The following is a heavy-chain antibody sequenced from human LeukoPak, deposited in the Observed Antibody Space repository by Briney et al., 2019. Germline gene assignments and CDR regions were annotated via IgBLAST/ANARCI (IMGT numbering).Heavy chain of an antibody. Sequence: SETLSLTCAVYGGSFSGDYWSWVRQPPGKGLEWVGEINHSGRTNYKPSLKSRVTISVDTSKNQFSLKLNSVTAADTAVYYCARLKCSSTSCFYYYYMDVWGKGTTVTISS. V-gene: IGHV4-34*01. CDR2: INHSGRT. CDR3: ARLKCSSTSCFYYYYMDV. D-gene: IGHD2-2*01. CDR1: GGSFSGDY. J-gene: IGHJ6*03.